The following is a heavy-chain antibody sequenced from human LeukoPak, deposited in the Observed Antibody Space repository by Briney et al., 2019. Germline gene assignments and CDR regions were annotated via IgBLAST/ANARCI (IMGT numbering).Heavy chain of an antibody. Sequence: GGSLRLSCAASGFTFSSYAMSWVRQAPGKGLEWVAVISYDGSNKYYADSVKGRFTISRDNSKNTLYLQMNSLRAEDTAVYYCAQTWADFWSGYYGYWGQGTLVTVSS. D-gene: IGHD3-3*01. V-gene: IGHV3-30*18. CDR1: GFTFSSYA. J-gene: IGHJ4*02. CDR2: ISYDGSNK. CDR3: AQTWADFWSGYYGY.